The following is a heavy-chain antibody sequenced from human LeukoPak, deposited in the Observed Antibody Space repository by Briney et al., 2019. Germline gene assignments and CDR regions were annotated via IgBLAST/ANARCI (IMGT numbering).Heavy chain of an antibody. CDR2: INPNSGGT. J-gene: IGHJ4*02. CDR1: GYTFTGYY. Sequence: ASVKVSCKASGYTFTGYYMHWVRQAPGQGLEWMGWINPNSGGTNYAQKFQGWVTMTRDTAISTAYMELSRLRSDDKAVYYCARGEIRYFDWLSFDYWGQGTLVTVSS. D-gene: IGHD3-9*01. CDR3: ARGEIRYFDWLSFDY. V-gene: IGHV1-2*04.